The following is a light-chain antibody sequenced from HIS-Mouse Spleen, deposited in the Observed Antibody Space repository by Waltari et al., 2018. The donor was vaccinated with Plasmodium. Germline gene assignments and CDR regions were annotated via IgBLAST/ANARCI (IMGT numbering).Light chain of an antibody. CDR1: SSDVGRYHL. CDR3: CSYAGSSTWV. Sequence: QSALTQPASVSGSPGQSLTIPCTGTSSDVGRYHLVSWYHKHPGQPPQLMIYEGSKRPSWVSNRCSGSKSGNTASLTISGLQAEDEADYYCCSYAGSSTWVFGGGTKLTVL. J-gene: IGLJ3*02. V-gene: IGLV2-23*01. CDR2: EGS.